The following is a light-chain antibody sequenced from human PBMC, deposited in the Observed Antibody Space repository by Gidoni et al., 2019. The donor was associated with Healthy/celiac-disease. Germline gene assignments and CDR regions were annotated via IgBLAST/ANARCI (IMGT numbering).Light chain of an antibody. CDR3: QQYYSTPIT. CDR2: WAS. J-gene: IGKJ5*01. V-gene: IGKV4-1*01. Sequence: DIVMTQSPDSLAVSLGERATINCKSSQCVLYSSNNKNYLSWYQQKPGQPPKLLIYWASTRESGVPDRFSGSGSGTDFTLTISSLQAEDVAVYHCQQYYSTPITFGQGTRLEIK. CDR1: QCVLYSSNNKNY.